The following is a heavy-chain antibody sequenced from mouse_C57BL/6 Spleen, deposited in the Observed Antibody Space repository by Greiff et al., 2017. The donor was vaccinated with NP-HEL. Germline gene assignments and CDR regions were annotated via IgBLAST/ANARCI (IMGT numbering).Heavy chain of an antibody. V-gene: IGHV1-69*01. J-gene: IGHJ2*01. CDR3: ARGYDGSSSYYFDD. Sequence: QVQLQQPGAELVMPGASVKLSCKASGYTFTSYWMHWVKQRPGQGLEWIGEIDPSDSYTNYNQKFKGKSTLTVDKSSSTAYMQLSSLTSEDSAVDYCARGYDGSSSYYFDDWGQGTTLTVSS. CDR1: GYTFTSYW. CDR2: IDPSDSYT. D-gene: IGHD1-1*01.